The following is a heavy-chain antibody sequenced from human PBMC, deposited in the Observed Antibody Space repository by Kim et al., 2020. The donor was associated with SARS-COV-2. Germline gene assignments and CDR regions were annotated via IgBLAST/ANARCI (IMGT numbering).Heavy chain of an antibody. Sequence: GGSLRLSCAASGFTFSGSAMHWVRQASGKGLEWVGRIRSKANSYATAYAASVKGRFTISRDDSKNTAYLQMNSLKTEDTAVYYCTRPPITRIHYYYGMDVWGQGTTVTVSS. J-gene: IGHJ6*02. V-gene: IGHV3-73*01. CDR3: TRPPITRIHYYYGMDV. CDR2: IRSKANSYAT. CDR1: GFTFSGSA. D-gene: IGHD1-1*01.